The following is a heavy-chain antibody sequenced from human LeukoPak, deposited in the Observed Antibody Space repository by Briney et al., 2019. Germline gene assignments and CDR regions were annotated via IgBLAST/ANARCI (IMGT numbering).Heavy chain of an antibody. V-gene: IGHV3-33*01. CDR3: ARIGQQLVRGGMDV. D-gene: IGHD6-13*01. CDR2: IWYDGSNK. J-gene: IGHJ6*02. CDR1: GFTFSSYG. Sequence: GGSLRLSCAASGFTFSSYGMHWVRQAPGKGLEWVAVIWYDGSNKYCADSVKGRFTISRDNSKNTLYLQMNSLRAEDTAVYYCARIGQQLVRGGMDVWGQGTTVTVSS.